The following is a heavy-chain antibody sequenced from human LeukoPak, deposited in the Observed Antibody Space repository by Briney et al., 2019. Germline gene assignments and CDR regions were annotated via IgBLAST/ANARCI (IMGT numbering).Heavy chain of an antibody. V-gene: IGHV3-48*01. CDR2: ISSSSSTI. D-gene: IGHD3-3*01. CDR3: ARDRGRTIFGVVTTFFDY. Sequence: GGSLRLSCAASGFTFSSYSMNWVRQAPGKGLEWVSYISSSSSTIYYADSVKGRFTISRDNAKNSLYLQMNSLRAEDTAVYYCARDRGRTIFGVVTTFFDYWGQGTLVTVSS. J-gene: IGHJ4*02. CDR1: GFTFSSYS.